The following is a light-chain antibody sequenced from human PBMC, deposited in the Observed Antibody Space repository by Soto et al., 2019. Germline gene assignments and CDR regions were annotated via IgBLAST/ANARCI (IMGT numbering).Light chain of an antibody. V-gene: IGLV1-40*01. J-gene: IGLJ3*02. CDR3: QSYDSSLNGWV. Sequence: QSVQTQPPSVSGAPGQRVTISCTGSSSNTGAGYDVHWYQQLPGTAPKLLIYGNSNRPSGVPDRFSGSKSGTSASLGITGLQAEDEADYYCQSYDSSLNGWVFGGGTKLTVL. CDR1: SSNTGAGYD. CDR2: GNS.